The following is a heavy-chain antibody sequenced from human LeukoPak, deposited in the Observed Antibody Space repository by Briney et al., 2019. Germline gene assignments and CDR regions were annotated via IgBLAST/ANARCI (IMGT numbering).Heavy chain of an antibody. CDR2: IRYDGSNK. Sequence: GGSLRLSCAVSGFTFSSYGMHWVRQAPGKGLEWVAFIRYDGSNKYYADSVKGRFTISRDNSKNTLYLQMNSLRAEDTAVYYCAKAYDFWSGYYLTPFDYWGQGTLVTVSS. D-gene: IGHD3-3*01. CDR1: GFTFSSYG. CDR3: AKAYDFWSGYYLTPFDY. J-gene: IGHJ4*02. V-gene: IGHV3-30*02.